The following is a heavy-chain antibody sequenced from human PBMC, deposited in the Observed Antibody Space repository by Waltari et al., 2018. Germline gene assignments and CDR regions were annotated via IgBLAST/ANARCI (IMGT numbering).Heavy chain of an antibody. J-gene: IGHJ4*02. V-gene: IGHV5-10-1*03. CDR1: GYIFTNYW. CDR3: ARHAFGGYGWYYFDL. D-gene: IGHD6-19*01. CDR2: IAPSDSST. Sequence: EVQLVQSGGEVKKPGESLRISCKGSGYIFTNYWISWVRQMPGKGLEWMGKIAPSDSSTSSSPSFQGPVTISADRATDTTYLHWSSLRASDTAMYYCARHAFGGYGWYYFDLWGQGTLATVSS.